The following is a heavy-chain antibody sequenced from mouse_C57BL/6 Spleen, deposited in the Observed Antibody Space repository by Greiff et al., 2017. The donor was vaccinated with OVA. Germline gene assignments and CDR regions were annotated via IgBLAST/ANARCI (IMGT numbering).Heavy chain of an antibody. D-gene: IGHD2-12*01. V-gene: IGHV1-50*01. CDR3: ALRRGGHYAMDY. J-gene: IGHJ4*01. CDR1: GYTFTSYW. CDR2: IDPSDSYT. Sequence: QVQLQQPGAELVKPGASVKLSCKASGYTFTSYWMQWVKQRPGQGLEWIGEIDPSDSYTNYNQKFKGKATLTVDTSSSTAYMQLSSLTSEDSAVYYCALRRGGHYAMDYWGQGTSVTVSS.